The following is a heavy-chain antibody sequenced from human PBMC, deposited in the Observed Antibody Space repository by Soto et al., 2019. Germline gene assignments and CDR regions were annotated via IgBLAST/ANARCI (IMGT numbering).Heavy chain of an antibody. CDR3: ARDKNTGLFDY. Sequence: SETLSLTCAVYGGSFSGYYWTWIRQPPGTGLEWLGEINHSGSTNYNPSLKSRVTISVDTSKNQFSLKLTSVTAADTAFYYCARDKNTGLFDYWGQGTLVTVSS. CDR2: INHSGST. CDR1: GGSFSGYY. J-gene: IGHJ4*02. V-gene: IGHV4-34*01. D-gene: IGHD2-8*02.